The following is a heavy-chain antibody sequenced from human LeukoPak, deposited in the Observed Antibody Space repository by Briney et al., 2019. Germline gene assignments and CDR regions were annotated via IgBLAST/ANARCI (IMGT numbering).Heavy chain of an antibody. CDR3: ARMHRAIKAFDI. J-gene: IGHJ3*02. CDR2: IFHSGNT. D-gene: IGHD5-12*01. V-gene: IGHV4-59*06. CDR1: GGSISSYY. Sequence: SETLSLTCTVSGGSISSYYWSWIRQPPGKGLEWIGNIFHSGNTYYNPSLKSRVTISVDTSRRQFSLKLTSVTAADTALYYCARMHRAIKAFDIWGQGTMVTVSS.